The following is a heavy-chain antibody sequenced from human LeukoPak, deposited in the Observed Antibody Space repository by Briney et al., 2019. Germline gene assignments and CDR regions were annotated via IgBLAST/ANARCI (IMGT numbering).Heavy chain of an antibody. Sequence: PGGSLRLSCTASGFTFSSYGMNWVRQAPGKGLEWVSAISGSGGSTYYADSVKGRFTISRDNSKNTLYLQMNSLRAEDTAVYYCARDSDVGYWGQGTLVTVSS. CDR1: GFTFSSYG. CDR2: ISGSGGST. J-gene: IGHJ4*02. V-gene: IGHV3-23*01. CDR3: ARDSDVGY.